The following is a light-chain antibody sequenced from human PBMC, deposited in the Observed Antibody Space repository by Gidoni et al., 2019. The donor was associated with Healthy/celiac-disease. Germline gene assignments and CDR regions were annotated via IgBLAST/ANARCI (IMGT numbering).Light chain of an antibody. CDR3: QQYGSSPRIT. Sequence: EIVLTQSPGTLSLSPGERATLPCRASQRVRSSYLAWYQQKPGQAPRLLIYGASSRATGIPDRFSGSGSGTDFTLTISRLEPEDFAVYYCQQYGSSPRITFGQGTRLEIK. J-gene: IGKJ5*01. CDR1: QRVRSSY. V-gene: IGKV3-20*01. CDR2: GAS.